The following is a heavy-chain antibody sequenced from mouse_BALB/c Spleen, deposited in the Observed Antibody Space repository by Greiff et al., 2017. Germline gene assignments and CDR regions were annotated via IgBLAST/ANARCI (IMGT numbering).Heavy chain of an antibody. CDR3: AREGLRRGAWFAY. CDR2: ISSGGGST. Sequence: EVKVVESGGGLVKPGGSLKLSCAASGFAFSSYDMPWVRQTPEKRLEWVAYISSGGGSTYYPDTVKGRFTISRDNAKNTLYLQMSSLKSEDTAMYYCAREGLRRGAWFAYWGQGTLVTVSA. J-gene: IGHJ3*01. CDR1: GFAFSSYD. V-gene: IGHV5-12-1*01. D-gene: IGHD2-2*01.